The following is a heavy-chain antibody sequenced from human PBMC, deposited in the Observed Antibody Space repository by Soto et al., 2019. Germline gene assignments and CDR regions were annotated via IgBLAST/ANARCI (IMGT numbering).Heavy chain of an antibody. V-gene: IGHV2-70*13. CDR1: GFSLDCRGKC. J-gene: IGHJ4*02. CDR3: ARMRAGSSGPFDS. Sequence: TLVNPTQTLTLTCTFCGFSLDCRGKCVGWIRQSPGKALEWLALIDWEDDEYYTPSLRTRLTISKDTSKNQVVLTMTNMGTVDTATYYCARMRAGSSGPFDSWGPGVLVTVSS. D-gene: IGHD6-19*01. CDR2: IDWEDDE.